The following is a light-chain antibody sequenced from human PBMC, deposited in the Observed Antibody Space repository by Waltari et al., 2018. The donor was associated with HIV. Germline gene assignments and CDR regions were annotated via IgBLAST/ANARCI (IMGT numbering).Light chain of an antibody. CDR1: SSDVGAYNY. J-gene: IGLJ2*01. CDR3: SSYAGSAVV. Sequence: QSALTQPPSASGSRGQSVTISCTGTSSDVGAYNYVSWYQQYPGMAPKLLIYEFNKRPSGVPDRFSGSKSGNTASLTVSGLQAEDEADFYCSSYAGSAVVFGGGTKLTVL. V-gene: IGLV2-8*01. CDR2: EFN.